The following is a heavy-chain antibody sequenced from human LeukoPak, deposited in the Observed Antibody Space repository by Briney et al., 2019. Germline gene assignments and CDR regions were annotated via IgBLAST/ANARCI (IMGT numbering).Heavy chain of an antibody. D-gene: IGHD5-12*01. CDR1: GYSFTSYR. CDR2: FYPGDSDT. Sequence: RGESLKISCKGSGYSFTSYRSGWVRQMPGKGLEWMGIFYPGDSDTRYSPSFQGQVTISADKSISTAYLQWSSLKASDTAMYYCARRGYSGYEGSDAFDIWGQGTMVTVSS. J-gene: IGHJ3*02. V-gene: IGHV5-51*01. CDR3: ARRGYSGYEGSDAFDI.